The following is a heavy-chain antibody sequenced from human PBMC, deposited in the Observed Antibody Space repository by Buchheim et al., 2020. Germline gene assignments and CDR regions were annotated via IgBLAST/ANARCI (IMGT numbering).Heavy chain of an antibody. V-gene: IGHV3-72*01. Sequence: EVQLVESGGGLVQPGGSLRLSCAASGFTFSDHYMDWVRQAPGKGLEWVGRTRNKANSYTTEYAASVKGRFTISRDDSKNSLYLQMNSLKTEDTAVYYCARGSGGVWGSYRDLYYFDYWGQGTL. D-gene: IGHD3-16*02. CDR3: ARGSGGVWGSYRDLYYFDY. CDR2: TRNKANSYTT. J-gene: IGHJ4*02. CDR1: GFTFSDHY.